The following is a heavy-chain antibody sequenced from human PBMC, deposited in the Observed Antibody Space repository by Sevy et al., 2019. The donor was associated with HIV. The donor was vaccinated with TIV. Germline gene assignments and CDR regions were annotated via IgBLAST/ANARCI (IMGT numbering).Heavy chain of an antibody. J-gene: IGHJ4*02. D-gene: IGHD5-18*01. V-gene: IGHV3-15*07. CDR3: TTDGGGYNYGYSFDY. CDR2: IKSKTDGGTT. Sequence: GESLKISCAASGFTFSNAWMNWVRQAPGKGLEWVGRIKSKTDGGTTDYAAPVKGRFTFSRDDSKNTLYLQMNSLKTEDTAVYYCTTDGGGYNYGYSFDYWGQGTLVTVSS. CDR1: GFTFSNAW.